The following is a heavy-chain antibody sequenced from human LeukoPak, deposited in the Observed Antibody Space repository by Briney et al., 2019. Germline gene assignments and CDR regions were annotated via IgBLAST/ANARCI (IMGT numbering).Heavy chain of an antibody. V-gene: IGHV3-30*02. Sequence: GGSLRLSCAAPGFTFSSYGMHWVRQAPGKGLEWVAFIRYDGSNKYYADSVKGRFTISRDNSKNTLYLQMNSLRAEDTAVYYCATYNKGVLRPFDYWGQGTLVTVSS. D-gene: IGHD1-14*01. CDR2: IRYDGSNK. J-gene: IGHJ4*02. CDR3: ATYNKGVLRPFDY. CDR1: GFTFSSYG.